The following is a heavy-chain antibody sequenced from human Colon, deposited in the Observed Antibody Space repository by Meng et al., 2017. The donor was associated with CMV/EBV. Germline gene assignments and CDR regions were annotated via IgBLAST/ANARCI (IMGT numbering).Heavy chain of an antibody. Sequence: GESLKISCAASGFTVSNNHMSWVRQAPGKGLEWVGRIKSKTDGGTTDYAAPVKGRFTISRDDSKNTLYLQMNSLKTEDTAVYYCTTNYYYDSSGYYYYFDYWGQGTLVTVSS. CDR2: IKSKTDGGTT. CDR1: GFTVSNNH. D-gene: IGHD3-22*01. V-gene: IGHV3-15*01. J-gene: IGHJ4*02. CDR3: TTNYYYDSSGYYYYFDY.